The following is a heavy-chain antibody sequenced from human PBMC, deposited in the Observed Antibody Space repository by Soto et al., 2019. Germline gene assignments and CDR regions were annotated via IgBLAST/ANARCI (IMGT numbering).Heavy chain of an antibody. CDR2: ISPKSGGT. V-gene: IGHV1-2*02. D-gene: IGHD2-2*02. CDR3: AREGRGKKAGYNGLVSLGY. J-gene: IGHJ4*02. Sequence: ASVKVSCKASGYTFINYYMHWVRQAPGQGFGWMGRISPKSGGTNYAQKFQGRVTITADKPTSTASLELSSLRSDDTAVYYCAREGRGKKAGYNGLVSLGYWGQGTLVTVSS. CDR1: GYTFINYY.